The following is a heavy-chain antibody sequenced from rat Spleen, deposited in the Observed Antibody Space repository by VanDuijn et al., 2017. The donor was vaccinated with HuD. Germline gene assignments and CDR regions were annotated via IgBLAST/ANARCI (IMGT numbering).Heavy chain of an antibody. CDR3: TRSYGGYTQHWFAY. V-gene: IGHV2-13*01. CDR2: IWGNGNA. CDR1: GFSLSNYG. Sequence: QVLLQESGPGLVQPSQTLSLTCTVSGFSLSNYGLIWVRQPPGKGLEWMGVIWGNGNANYNSPLKSRLSISRDTSKSQVFLKMNSLQTEDTAIYFCTRSYGGYTQHWFAYWGQGTLVTVSS. D-gene: IGHD1-11*01. J-gene: IGHJ3*01.